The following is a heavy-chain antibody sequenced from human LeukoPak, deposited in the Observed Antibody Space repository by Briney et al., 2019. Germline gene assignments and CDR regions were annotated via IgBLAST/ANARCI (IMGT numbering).Heavy chain of an antibody. CDR1: GGSISSSSSY. CDR3: ARASIAADGTGYFDY. J-gene: IGHJ4*02. CDR2: MYYSGST. V-gene: IGHV4-39*01. Sequence: SETLSLTCTVSGGSISSSSSYWGWIRQPPGKGLEWIGSMYYSGSTYFNPSLKSRVTISLDTSKNLFSLKLRSVTATDTAVYYCARASIAADGTGYFDYWGQGTLVTVSS. D-gene: IGHD6-13*01.